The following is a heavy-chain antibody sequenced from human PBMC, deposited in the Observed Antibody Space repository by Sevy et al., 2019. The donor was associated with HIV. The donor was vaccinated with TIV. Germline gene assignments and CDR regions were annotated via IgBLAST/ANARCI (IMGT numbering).Heavy chain of an antibody. Sequence: ASVKVSCKASGYTFTSYGISWVRQAPGQGLEWMGWVSAYNGNTNYAQKLQGRVTMTTDTSTSTAYMELRSLRSDDTAVYYCARDRGEQWLVYFDYWVQGTLVTVSS. CDR3: ARDRGEQWLVYFDY. V-gene: IGHV1-18*01. J-gene: IGHJ4*02. CDR1: GYTFTSYG. D-gene: IGHD6-19*01. CDR2: VSAYNGNT.